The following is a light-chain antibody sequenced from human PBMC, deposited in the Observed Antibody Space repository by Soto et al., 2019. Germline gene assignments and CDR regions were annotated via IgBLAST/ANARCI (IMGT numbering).Light chain of an antibody. J-gene: IGKJ1*01. Sequence: EIVLTQSPGTLSLSPGERATLSCRASQSVSSSYLAWYQQKLGQAPRLLIYGASSRATGIPDRFSGSGSGTDFTLTISRLEPEDFAVYYCQQYGNSPWTFGQGNRVE. CDR2: GAS. CDR3: QQYGNSPWT. V-gene: IGKV3-20*01. CDR1: QSVSSSY.